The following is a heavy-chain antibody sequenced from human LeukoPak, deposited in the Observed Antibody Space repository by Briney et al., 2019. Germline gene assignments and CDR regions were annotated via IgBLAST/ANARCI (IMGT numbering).Heavy chain of an antibody. CDR2: ISSSGSTI. V-gene: IGHV3-11*01. CDR3: AAARSPVVPAAISWFDP. J-gene: IGHJ5*02. CDR1: GFTFSDYY. D-gene: IGHD2-2*01. Sequence: GGSLRLSCAASGFTFSDYYMSWIRQAPGKGLEWISYISSSGSTIYYADSVKGRFTISRDNAKNSLYLQMNSLRAEDTALYYCAAARSPVVPAAISWFDPWGQGTLVTVSS.